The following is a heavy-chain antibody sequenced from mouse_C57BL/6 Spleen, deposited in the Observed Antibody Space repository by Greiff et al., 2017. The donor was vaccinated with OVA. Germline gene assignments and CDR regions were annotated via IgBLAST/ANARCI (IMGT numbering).Heavy chain of an antibody. CDR3: ARNYYGSSDAMDY. CDR1: GFTFSDYG. J-gene: IGHJ4*01. Sequence: EVQRVESGGGLVKPGGSLKLSCAASGFTFSDYGMHWVRQAPEKGLEWVAYISSGSSTIYYADTVKGRFTISRDNAKNTLFLQMTSLSSEDTAMYYCARNYYGSSDAMDYWGQGTSVTVSS. D-gene: IGHD1-1*01. CDR2: ISSGSSTI. V-gene: IGHV5-17*01.